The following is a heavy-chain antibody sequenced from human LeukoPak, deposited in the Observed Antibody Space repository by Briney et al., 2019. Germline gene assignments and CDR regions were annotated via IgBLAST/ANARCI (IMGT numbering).Heavy chain of an antibody. Sequence: SETLSPTCTVSGASINSYYWCCIRQPPGKGLECIGYIHYTGSTNYNPSLKSRVTISVDTSKSQFALKLSSVTAADTAIYYCARGGYYGSGNDFRFDPWGQGTLVTVSS. CDR2: IHYTGST. CDR3: ARGGYYGSGNDFRFDP. V-gene: IGHV4-59*01. CDR1: GASINSYY. J-gene: IGHJ5*02. D-gene: IGHD3-10*01.